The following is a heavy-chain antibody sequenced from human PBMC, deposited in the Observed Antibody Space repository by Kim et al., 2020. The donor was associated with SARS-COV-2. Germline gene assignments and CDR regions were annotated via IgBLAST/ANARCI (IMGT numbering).Heavy chain of an antibody. CDR2: IIPIFGTA. Sequence: SVKVSCKASGGTFSSYAISWVRQAPGQGLEWMGGIIPIFGTANYAQKFQDRVTITADESTSTAYMELSSLRSEDTAVYYCSEGGWFGEPKDYYYGMDVWGQGTTVTVSS. CDR3: SEGGWFGEPKDYYYGMDV. CDR1: GGTFSSYA. V-gene: IGHV1-69*13. J-gene: IGHJ6*02. D-gene: IGHD3-10*01.